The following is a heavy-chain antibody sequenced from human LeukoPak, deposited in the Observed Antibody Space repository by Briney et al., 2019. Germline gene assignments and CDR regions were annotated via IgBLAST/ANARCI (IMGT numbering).Heavy chain of an antibody. Sequence: PSETLSLTCTISGGSITSGDYYWSWIRQPPGKGLEWIGYIYYSGSTYYNPSLKSRVTISVDTSKNQFSLKLSSVTAADTAVYYCARGTYYYGSGSYYYFDYWGQGTLVTVSS. CDR2: IYYSGST. J-gene: IGHJ4*02. V-gene: IGHV4-30-4*08. CDR1: GGSITSGDYY. CDR3: ARGTYYYGSGSYYYFDY. D-gene: IGHD3-10*01.